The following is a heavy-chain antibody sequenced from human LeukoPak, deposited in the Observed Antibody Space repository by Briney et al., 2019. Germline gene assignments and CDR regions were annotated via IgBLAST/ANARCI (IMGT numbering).Heavy chain of an antibody. D-gene: IGHD3-3*01. CDR1: GGSISSSSYY. CDR2: IYYSGST. CDR3: ARRGQTYYDFWSGYPSRKNAFDI. J-gene: IGHJ3*02. Sequence: PSETLSLTCTVSGGSISSSSYYWGWIRQPPGKGLEWIGSIYYSGSTYYNPSLKSRVTISVDTSKNQFSLKLSSVTAAATAVYYCARRGQTYYDFWSGYPSRKNAFDIWGQGTMVTVSS. V-gene: IGHV4-39*01.